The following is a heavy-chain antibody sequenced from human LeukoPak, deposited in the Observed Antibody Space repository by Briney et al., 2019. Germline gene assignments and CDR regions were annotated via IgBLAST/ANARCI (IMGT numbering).Heavy chain of an antibody. J-gene: IGHJ3*02. CDR3: ARDVGSSGYNAFDI. V-gene: IGHV4-61*01. CDR2: VFYSGST. D-gene: IGHD3-22*01. CDR1: GGSVSSGSYY. Sequence: SETLSLTCTVSGGSVSSGSYYWSWIRQPPGKGLEWIGYVFYSGSTNYNPSLKSRVTISVDTSKNQFSLELSSVTAADTAVYYCARDVGSSGYNAFDIWGQGTMVTVSS.